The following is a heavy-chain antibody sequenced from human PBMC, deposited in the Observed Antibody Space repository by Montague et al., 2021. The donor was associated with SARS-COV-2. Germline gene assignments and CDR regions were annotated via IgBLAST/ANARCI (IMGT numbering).Heavy chain of an antibody. J-gene: IGHJ6*02. CDR1: GDSISTSY. CDR3: VRAYRRDPHTPHHDYYKRMDL. Sequence: SETLSLTCTVSGDSISTSYWAWIRQPPGKGLEWIGYVYYSGRSSYNSSLKSRVTISVDTSKNQVSLNLRSVTAADAAVYFCVRAYRRDPHTPHHDYYKRMDLWGQGTTVTVSS. V-gene: IGHV4-59*01. CDR2: VYYSGRS. D-gene: IGHD3-22*01.